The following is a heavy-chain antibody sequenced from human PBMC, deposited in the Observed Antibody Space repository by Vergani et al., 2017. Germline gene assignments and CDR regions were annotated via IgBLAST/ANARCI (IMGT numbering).Heavy chain of an antibody. CDR1: GFTFTDYG. Sequence: QAQLVESGGGVVQPGSSLRLSCAASGFTFTDYGMHWVRQAPGKGLEWVAVIWSNGVNKYYAISVRGRFTFSRDNSRYTLDLQMDSLRAEDTAVYHCVRGRAPLDDFDVWGQGTMVTVSS. J-gene: IGHJ3*01. CDR2: IWSNGVNK. D-gene: IGHD2-2*03. V-gene: IGHV3-33*01. CDR3: VRGRAPLDDFDV.